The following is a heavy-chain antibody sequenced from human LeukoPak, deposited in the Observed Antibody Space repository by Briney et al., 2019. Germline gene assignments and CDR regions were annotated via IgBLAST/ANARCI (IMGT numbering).Heavy chain of an antibody. D-gene: IGHD4-17*01. CDR1: GFTFSSYW. CDR3: ARPQHGDLYAFDI. Sequence: PGGSLRLSCAASGFTFSSYWMHWVRHAPGKRLVWVSRINGDGSSATYADSVKGRFTISRDSAKNTVYLQMNSLRAEDTAVYYCARPQHGDLYAFDIWGQGTMVTVSS. J-gene: IGHJ3*02. V-gene: IGHV3-74*01. CDR2: INGDGSSA.